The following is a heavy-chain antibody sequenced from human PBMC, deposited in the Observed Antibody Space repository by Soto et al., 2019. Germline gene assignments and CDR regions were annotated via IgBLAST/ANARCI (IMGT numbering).Heavy chain of an antibody. D-gene: IGHD3-16*01. V-gene: IGHV1-3*01. CDR1: GYTFTSYA. CDR3: ARGRRTGETYKWDYYYYYMDV. Sequence: QVQLVQSGAEVKKPGASVKVSCKASGYTFTSYAMHWVRQAPGQRLEWMGWINAGNGNTKYSQKFQGRVTITRDTSASTAYMELSSLRSEDTTVYYCARGRRTGETYKWDYYYYYMDVWGKGTTVTVSS. J-gene: IGHJ6*03. CDR2: INAGNGNT.